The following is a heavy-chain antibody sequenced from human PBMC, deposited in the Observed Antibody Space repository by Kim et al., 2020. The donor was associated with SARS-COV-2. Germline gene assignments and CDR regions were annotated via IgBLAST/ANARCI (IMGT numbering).Heavy chain of an antibody. CDR2: ISSSSSYI. CDR1: GFTFSSYS. Sequence: GGSLRLSCAASGFTFSSYSMNWVRQAPGKGLEWVSSISSSSSYIYYADSVKGRFTISRDNAKNSLYLQMNILRAEDTAVYYCARAQVRPYYFDYWGQGTLVTVSS. CDR3: ARAQVRPYYFDY. J-gene: IGHJ4*02. D-gene: IGHD3-10*01. V-gene: IGHV3-21*01.